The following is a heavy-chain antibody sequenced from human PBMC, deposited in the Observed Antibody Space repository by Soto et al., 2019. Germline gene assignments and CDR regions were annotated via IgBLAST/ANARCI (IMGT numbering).Heavy chain of an antibody. J-gene: IGHJ6*02. Sequence: ELQLLESGGGLVQPGGSLRLSCAASEFTFSSYAMSWVRQAPGKGLEWVSGISGSGGSTYYADSVKGRFSISRDNSKNMLYPQINSLRPEHTAAYYCAVPSQGPRYHNGSDVWGQGTTVTVS. D-gene: IGHD1-1*01. CDR1: EFTFSSYA. CDR3: AVPSQGPRYHNGSDV. CDR2: ISGSGGST. V-gene: IGHV3-23*01.